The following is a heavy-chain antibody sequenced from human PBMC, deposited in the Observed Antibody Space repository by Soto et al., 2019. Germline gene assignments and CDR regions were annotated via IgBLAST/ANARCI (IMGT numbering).Heavy chain of an antibody. V-gene: IGHV4-31*03. D-gene: IGHD1-26*01. J-gene: IGHJ6*02. Sequence: PSETLSLTCTVAGGSISSGGYYWSWIRQHPGKGLEWIGYIYYSGSTYYNPSLKSRVTISVDTSKNQFSLKLSSVTAADTAVYYCASFSRAGGSSANYYYGMDVWGQGTTVTVSS. CDR1: GGSISSGGYY. CDR3: ASFSRAGGSSANYYYGMDV. CDR2: IYYSGST.